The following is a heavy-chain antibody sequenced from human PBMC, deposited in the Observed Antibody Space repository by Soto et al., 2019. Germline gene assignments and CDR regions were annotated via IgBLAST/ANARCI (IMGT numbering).Heavy chain of an antibody. CDR3: ASARRSGYDYVNY. V-gene: IGHV3-21*01. J-gene: IGHJ4*02. CDR2: ISSSSSYI. Sequence: LRLSCAASGFTFSSYSMNWVRQAPGKGLEWVSSISSSSSYIYYADSVKGRFTISRDNAKNSLYLQMNSLRAEDTAVYYCASARRSGYDYVNYWGQGTLVTVSS. CDR1: GFTFSSYS. D-gene: IGHD5-12*01.